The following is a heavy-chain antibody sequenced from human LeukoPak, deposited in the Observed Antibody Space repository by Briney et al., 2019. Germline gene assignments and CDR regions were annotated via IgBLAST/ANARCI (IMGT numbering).Heavy chain of an antibody. CDR3: ARGFQGGLDY. Sequence: PGGSLRLSCAASGFTFSTYAMHWVRQAPGKGLEWVAVISYDGRQKYYADSVKGRFTISRDNAKNTLYLQMNSLRAEDTAVYYCARGFQGGLDYWGQGTLVTVSS. V-gene: IGHV3-30*04. CDR2: ISYDGRQK. D-gene: IGHD1-26*01. CDR1: GFTFSTYA. J-gene: IGHJ4*02.